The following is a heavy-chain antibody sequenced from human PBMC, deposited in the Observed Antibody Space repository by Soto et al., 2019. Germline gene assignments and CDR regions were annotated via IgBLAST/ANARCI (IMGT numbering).Heavy chain of an antibody. Sequence: PGGSLRLSCAASGFTFSSYAMSWVRQAPGKGLEWVSAISGSGGSTYYADSVKGRFTISRDNSKNTLYLQMNSLRAEDTAVYYCATTIDWSSWPFDYWGQGTLVTVSS. CDR3: ATTIDWSSWPFDY. CDR1: GFTFSSYA. D-gene: IGHD6-13*01. CDR2: ISGSGGST. V-gene: IGHV3-23*01. J-gene: IGHJ4*02.